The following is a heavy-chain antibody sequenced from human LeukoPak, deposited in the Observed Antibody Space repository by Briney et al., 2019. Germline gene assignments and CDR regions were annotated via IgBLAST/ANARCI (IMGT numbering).Heavy chain of an antibody. V-gene: IGHV1-3*01. CDR1: GYTFTSYA. D-gene: IGHD1-26*01. Sequence: ASVKVSCKASGYTFTSYAMHWVRQAPGQRLEWMGWINAGNGNTKYSQKFQGRVTITRDTSASTAYMELSSLRSEDTAVYYCAREGVGATPFDYWGQGTLVTVSS. CDR2: INAGNGNT. J-gene: IGHJ4*02. CDR3: AREGVGATPFDY.